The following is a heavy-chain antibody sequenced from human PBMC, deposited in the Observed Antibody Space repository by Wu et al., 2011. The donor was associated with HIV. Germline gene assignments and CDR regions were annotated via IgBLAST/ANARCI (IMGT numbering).Heavy chain of an antibody. CDR1: GYTFTTYH. CDR3: ARDFTEALNFGGNSLKY. D-gene: IGHD4-23*01. Sequence: QVQVVQSGAEVKEPGASMKVSCKASGYTFTTYHMHWVRQAPGQGLEWMGIINLSGGNTSYAQKFQNRVTMTRDTSTSTVYMELTSLRSEDTAVYYCARDFTEALNFGGNSLKYWGQGSLVTVSS. V-gene: IGHV1-46*01. J-gene: IGHJ4*02. CDR2: INLSGGNT.